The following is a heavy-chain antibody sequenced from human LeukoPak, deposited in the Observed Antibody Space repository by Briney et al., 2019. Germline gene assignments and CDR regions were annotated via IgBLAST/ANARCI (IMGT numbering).Heavy chain of an antibody. CDR3: AAGCSSTSCFWFYYTDV. CDR2: INHSGST. J-gene: IGHJ6*03. D-gene: IGHD2-2*01. CDR1: GGSFSGFY. V-gene: IGHV4-34*01. Sequence: KPSETLSVSCAVYGGSFSGFYWSWIRQPPGRGLEWIGEINHSGSTNYNPSLKSRLTISVDTSKNQFSLKLSSVTAADTAVYYCAAGCSSTSCFWFYYTDVWAKGTTVTVSS.